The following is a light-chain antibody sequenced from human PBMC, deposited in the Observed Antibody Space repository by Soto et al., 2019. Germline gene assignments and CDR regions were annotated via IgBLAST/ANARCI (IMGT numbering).Light chain of an antibody. CDR2: EVN. CDR1: SSDVGRYNY. J-gene: IGLJ3*02. Sequence: QSALTQPASVSGSPGQSITISCTGSSSDVGRYNYVPWYQQHPGKAPKLMIYEVNNRPSGVSNRFSGSKSGNTASLTISGLQAEDEGDYYCSSYTSTSSLEFGGGTKVTVL. CDR3: SSYTSTSSLE. V-gene: IGLV2-14*01.